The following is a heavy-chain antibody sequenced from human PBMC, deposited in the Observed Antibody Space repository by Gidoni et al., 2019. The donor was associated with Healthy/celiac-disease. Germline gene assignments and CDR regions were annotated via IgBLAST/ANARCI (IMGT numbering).Heavy chain of an antibody. CDR3: AIHDDIVVVPAAPPSDY. J-gene: IGHJ4*02. V-gene: IGHV4-39*01. D-gene: IGHD2-2*01. Sequence: QLQLQESGPGLVKPSETLSLTCTVSGGSISSSSYYWGWIRQPPGKGLEWIGSIYSSGSTYYNPSLKSRVTISVDTSKNQFSLKLSSVTAADTAVYYCAIHDDIVVVPAAPPSDYWGQGTLVTVSS. CDR2: IYSSGST. CDR1: GGSISSSSYY.